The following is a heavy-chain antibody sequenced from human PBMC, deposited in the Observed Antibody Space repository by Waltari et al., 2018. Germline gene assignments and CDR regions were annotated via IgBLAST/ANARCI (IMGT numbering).Heavy chain of an antibody. J-gene: IGHJ4*02. CDR2: ISGSGGST. D-gene: IGHD1-1*01. CDR1: GFTFSSYA. Sequence: EVQLLESGGGLVQPGGSLRLSCAASGFTFSSYAMSWGRQAPGKGLEWVSAISGSGGSTYYADSVKGRFTISRDNSKNTLYLQMNSLRAEDTAVYYCAKSLLRGSLESNFDYWGQGTLVTVSS. V-gene: IGHV3-23*01. CDR3: AKSLLRGSLESNFDY.